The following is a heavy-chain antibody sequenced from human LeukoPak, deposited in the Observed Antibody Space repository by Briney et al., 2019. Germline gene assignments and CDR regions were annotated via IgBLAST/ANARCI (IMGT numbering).Heavy chain of an antibody. Sequence: GESLRLSCEASGLTLSSYWLSWVRQAAGKGLDWVADIKKEGSEKYYVDSVKGRFTISRDNAKNSLYLQMNSLRAEDTAVYYCARGPDAFDIWGQGTMVTVSS. CDR2: IKKEGSEK. J-gene: IGHJ3*02. CDR1: GLTLSSYW. CDR3: ARGPDAFDI. V-gene: IGHV3-7*03.